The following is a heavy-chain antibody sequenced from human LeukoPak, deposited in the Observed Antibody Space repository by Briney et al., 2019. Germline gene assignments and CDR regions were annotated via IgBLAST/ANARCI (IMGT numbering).Heavy chain of an antibody. V-gene: IGHV4-34*01. CDR3: ARGGARFHYYDSSGYHHGGAFDI. CDR2: INHSGST. J-gene: IGHJ3*02. Sequence: SETLSPTCAVYGGSFSGYYWSWIRQPPGKGLEWIGEINHSGSTNYNPSLKSRVTISVDTSKNQFSLKLSSVTAADTAVYYCARGGARFHYYDSSGYHHGGAFDIWGQGTMVTVSS. CDR1: GGSFSGYY. D-gene: IGHD3-22*01.